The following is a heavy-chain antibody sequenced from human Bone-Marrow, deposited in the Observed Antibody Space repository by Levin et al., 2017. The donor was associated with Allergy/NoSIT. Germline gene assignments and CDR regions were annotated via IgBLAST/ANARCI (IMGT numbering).Heavy chain of an antibody. J-gene: IGHJ4*02. D-gene: IGHD4/OR15-4a*01. CDR3: ARTHARTQNYGESFFFDH. V-gene: IGHV5-51*01. CDR1: GYNLNDYW. Sequence: GESLKISCEVSGYNLNDYWIGWVRQMPGRGLEWVGIIYPGGSDSRYGPSFKGHVTISADKSLSTAYLQWSSLKASDTAMYYCARTHARTQNYGESFFFDHWGQGTLVSVSS. CDR2: IYPGGSDS.